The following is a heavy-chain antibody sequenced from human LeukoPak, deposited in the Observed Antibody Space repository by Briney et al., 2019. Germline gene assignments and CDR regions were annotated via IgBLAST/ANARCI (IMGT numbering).Heavy chain of an antibody. V-gene: IGHV1-2*02. Sequence: GASVKVSCKASGYSFSVYYIQWLRQVPGEGLEWVGWILPHSGDTYYAQKFRGRVTMTTDTSINTAYMELSRLKSDDTGIYFCARPPRDLVSAAPFDYWGQGTLVVFSS. D-gene: IGHD2-2*01. CDR2: ILPHSGDT. CDR1: GYSFSVYY. J-gene: IGHJ4*02. CDR3: ARPPRDLVSAAPFDY.